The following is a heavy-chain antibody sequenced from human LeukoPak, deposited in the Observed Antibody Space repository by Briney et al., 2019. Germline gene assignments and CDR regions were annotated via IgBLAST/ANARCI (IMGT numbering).Heavy chain of an antibody. V-gene: IGHV4-4*09. J-gene: IGHJ5*02. D-gene: IGHD3-3*01. CDR2: IYTSGST. CDR1: GGSISSYY. CDR3: ARLGLYYDFWSGYLGYNWFDP. Sequence: SVTLSLTCTVSGGSISSYYWSWIRQPPGKGLEWIGYIYTSGSTNYNPSLKSRVTISVDTSKNQFSLKLSSVTAADTAVYYCARLGLYYDFWSGYLGYNWFDPWGQGTLVTVSS.